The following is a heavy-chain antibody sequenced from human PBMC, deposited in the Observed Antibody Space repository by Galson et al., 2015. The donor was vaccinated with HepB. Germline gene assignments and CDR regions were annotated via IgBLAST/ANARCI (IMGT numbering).Heavy chain of an antibody. CDR3: MRYRGSGFGGNDVPSFDY. CDR2: IRSDSTNI. CDR1: GFRLTDHA. V-gene: IGHV3-30-3*01. Sequence: SLRLSCAASGFRLTDHAMHWVRRAPGKGLEWAADIRSDSTNIHYADSVKGRFTISRDNGKNSVFLQMNSLRGDDTAVYYCMRYRGSGFGGNDVPSFDYWGRGSLVTVSP. D-gene: IGHD5-12*01. J-gene: IGHJ4*02.